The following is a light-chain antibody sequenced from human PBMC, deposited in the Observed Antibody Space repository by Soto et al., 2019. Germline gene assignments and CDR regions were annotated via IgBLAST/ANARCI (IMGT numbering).Light chain of an antibody. CDR3: AAWDDSLNGRGV. J-gene: IGLJ1*01. CDR1: SSNIGSNT. Sequence: QSVLTQPPSASGTPGQRVTISCSGSSSNIGSNTVTWYQQLPGTAPKLLIYSNNQRPSGAPDRFSGSKSGTSASLAISGLQSEDEADYYCAAWDDSLNGRGVFGTGTKVTVL. CDR2: SNN. V-gene: IGLV1-44*01.